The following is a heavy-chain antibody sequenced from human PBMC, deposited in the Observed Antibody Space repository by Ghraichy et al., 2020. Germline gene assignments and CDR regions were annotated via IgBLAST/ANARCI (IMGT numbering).Heavy chain of an antibody. D-gene: IGHD3-3*01. Sequence: LSLTCVASGFGFNSYVMHWVRQAPGRGLEWVAIIWFDGDKKYYGDSVKGRFTISRDSSNKVVYLQMNSLRGEDTAVYYCARAREPYYDFWTGALDNWGQGTQVTVSS. J-gene: IGHJ4*02. CDR3: ARAREPYYDFWTGALDN. CDR1: GFGFNSYV. V-gene: IGHV3-33*01. CDR2: IWFDGDKK.